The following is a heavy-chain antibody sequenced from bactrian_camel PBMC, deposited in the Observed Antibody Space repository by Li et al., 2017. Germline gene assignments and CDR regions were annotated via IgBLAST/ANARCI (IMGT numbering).Heavy chain of an antibody. Sequence: HVQLVESGGGSVQSGGSLKLSCAASGLSTAFNSICMAWFRQAPGEEREEVAVIDSAGSTKYGDNVKGRFTISRDNAKTTLTLQMNSLKPEDSGMYYCAADPDFCFSRPRGIGFWGQGTQVTVS. CDR3: AADPDFCFSRPRGIGF. J-gene: IGHJ6*01. CDR2: IDSAGST. CDR1: GLSTAFNSIC. V-gene: IGHV3S53*01.